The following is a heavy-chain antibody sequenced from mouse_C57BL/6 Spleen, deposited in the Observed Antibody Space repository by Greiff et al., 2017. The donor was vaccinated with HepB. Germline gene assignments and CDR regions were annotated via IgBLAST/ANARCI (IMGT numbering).Heavy chain of an antibody. Sequence: VKLVESGPGLVAPSQSLSITCTVSGFSLTSYAISWVRQPPGKGLEWLGVIWTGGGTNYNSALKSRLSISKDNSKSQVFLKMNSLQTDDTARYYCARTYDGYGDYWYFDVWGTGTTVTVSS. CDR1: GFSLTSYA. CDR3: ARTYDGYGDYWYFDV. J-gene: IGHJ1*03. D-gene: IGHD2-3*01. V-gene: IGHV2-9-1*01. CDR2: IWTGGGT.